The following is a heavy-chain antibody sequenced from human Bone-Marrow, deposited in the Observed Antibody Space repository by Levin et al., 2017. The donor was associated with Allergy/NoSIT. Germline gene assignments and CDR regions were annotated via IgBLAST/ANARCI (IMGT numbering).Heavy chain of an antibody. J-gene: IGHJ4*02. Sequence: GESLKISCAASEFTFSTYAMHWVRQAPGKGLEWVAVISSDGSKEHYADSVKGRFTISRDNSKNTLYLQMNSLRREDTAMYYCAREKVTMMVEIIESSFDFWGQGTLVTVSP. V-gene: IGHV3-30-3*01. D-gene: IGHD3-22*01. CDR3: AREKVTMMVEIIESSFDF. CDR1: EFTFSTYA. CDR2: ISSDGSKE.